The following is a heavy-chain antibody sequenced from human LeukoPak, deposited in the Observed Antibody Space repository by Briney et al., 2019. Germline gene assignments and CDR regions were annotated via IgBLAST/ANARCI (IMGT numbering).Heavy chain of an antibody. Sequence: SETLSLTCAVYGGSFSGYYWSWIRQPPGKGLEWIGEINHSENTSYTPSLKSRVTISVDTSKNQFSLKLSSVTAADTAVYYCARGRKDYYDSSRYFDYWGQGTLVTVSS. CDR1: GGSFSGYY. CDR2: INHSENT. V-gene: IGHV4-34*01. J-gene: IGHJ4*02. CDR3: ARGRKDYYDSSRYFDY. D-gene: IGHD3-22*01.